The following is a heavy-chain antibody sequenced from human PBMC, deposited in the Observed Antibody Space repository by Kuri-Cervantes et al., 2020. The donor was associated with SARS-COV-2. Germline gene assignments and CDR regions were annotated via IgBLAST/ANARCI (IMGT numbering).Heavy chain of an antibody. CDR3: ARGGGSYPY. V-gene: IGHV4-34*01. D-gene: IGHD3-16*02. J-gene: IGHJ4*02. CDR2: IIHGGRS. Sequence: SETLSLTCAVSGDFISSLYWSWIRQPPGKGLEWIGEIIHGGRSNYNPSLKSRVTMSLDTSKNQVTLRVKSVTAADTAVYYCARGGGSYPYWGQGTLVTVSS. CDR1: GDFISSLY.